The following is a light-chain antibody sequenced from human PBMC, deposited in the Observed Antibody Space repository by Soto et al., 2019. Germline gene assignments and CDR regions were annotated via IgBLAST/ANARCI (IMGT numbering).Light chain of an antibody. CDR3: CSYEGSNSLI. CDR1: NGDVGSYDL. CDR2: EVN. Sequence: QSALTQPASVSGSPGQSITISCTGTNGDVGSYDLVSWYQRYPGEDPKLIIYEVNKRPSGISNRFSGSKSGNTDSLTISGLQSEDEAEYDCCSYEGSNSLIFGGGTKLTVL. J-gene: IGLJ2*01. V-gene: IGLV2-23*02.